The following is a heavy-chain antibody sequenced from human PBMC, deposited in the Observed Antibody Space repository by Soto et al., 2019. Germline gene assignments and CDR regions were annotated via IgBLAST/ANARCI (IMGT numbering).Heavy chain of an antibody. J-gene: IGHJ4*02. CDR2: ISSYNGNT. D-gene: IGHD3-16*01. CDR1: GYTFTNFG. CDR3: ARGGTPIDY. Sequence: QVQLVQSGAEVKKPGASVKVSCKASGYTFTNFGISWVRQAPGQGLEWMGWISSYNGNTNHAQNFQGRVTMTTDTATSTAYMEPRSLSSDDTAVYYCARGGTPIDYLGQGTLVTVSS. V-gene: IGHV1-18*01.